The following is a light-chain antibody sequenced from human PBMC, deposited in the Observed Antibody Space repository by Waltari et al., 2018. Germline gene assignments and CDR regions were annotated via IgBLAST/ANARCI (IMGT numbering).Light chain of an antibody. CDR3: QQYNTYSS. J-gene: IGKJ2*01. V-gene: IGKV1-5*03. Sequence: DIQLTQSPSSLSASVGDRVTITCRASQSITNWLAWYQQKPGKAPILLIYKASILKCGVPSRFSGSGSGTQFPLTISSLQPGDFATCYCQQYNTYSSFGQGTKLEIK. CDR1: QSITNW. CDR2: KAS.